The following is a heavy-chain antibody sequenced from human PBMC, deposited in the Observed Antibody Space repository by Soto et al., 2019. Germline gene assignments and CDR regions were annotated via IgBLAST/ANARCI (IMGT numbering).Heavy chain of an antibody. CDR2: IYPGDSDT. J-gene: IGHJ4*02. Sequence: PGESLKISCKVSVYSFTSYWIGWVRQLPGKGLEWMGIIYPGDSDTRYSPSFQGQVTISADKSISTAYLQWSSLKASDTAMYYCARVYYDFWSGYYQPRYYFDYWGQGTLVTVSS. V-gene: IGHV5-51*01. CDR3: ARVYYDFWSGYYQPRYYFDY. CDR1: VYSFTSYW. D-gene: IGHD3-3*01.